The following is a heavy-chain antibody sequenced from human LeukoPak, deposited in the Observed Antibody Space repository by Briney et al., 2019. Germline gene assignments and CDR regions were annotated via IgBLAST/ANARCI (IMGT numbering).Heavy chain of an antibody. D-gene: IGHD6-13*01. Sequence: GGSLRLSCAASGFTFSSYAMSWVRQAPGKGLEWVSAISGSGGSTYYADSVKGRFTISRDNSKNTLYLQMNSLRAEDTAVYYCVSRAAAGIGGWAPIDDYWGQGTLVTVSS. CDR1: GFTFSSYA. J-gene: IGHJ4*02. V-gene: IGHV3-23*01. CDR2: ISGSGGST. CDR3: VSRAAAGIGGWAPIDDY.